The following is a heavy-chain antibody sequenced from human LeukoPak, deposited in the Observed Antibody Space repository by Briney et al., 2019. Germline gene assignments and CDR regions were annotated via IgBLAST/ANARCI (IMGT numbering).Heavy chain of an antibody. Sequence: PSETLSLTCTVSVGSISSSSYYWGWIRQPPGKGLVWIGSIYYSGSTYYNPSLKSRVTISVDTSNNQFSLKLSSVTASDTAVYYCARRSRNYGSESYYRFDPWGQGTLVTVSS. CDR3: ARRSRNYGSESYYRFDP. J-gene: IGHJ5*02. CDR2: IYYSGST. CDR1: VGSISSSSYY. D-gene: IGHD3-10*01. V-gene: IGHV4-39*01.